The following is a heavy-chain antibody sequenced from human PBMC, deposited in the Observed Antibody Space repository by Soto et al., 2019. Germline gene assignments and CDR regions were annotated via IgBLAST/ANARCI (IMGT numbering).Heavy chain of an antibody. CDR3: AKDGKIAVAGGDDDFDI. Sequence: GGSLRLSCAASGFTFSSYAMSWVRQAPGKGLEWVSAISGSGGSTYYADSVKGRFTISRDNSKNTLYLQMNSLRAEDTAVYYCAKDGKIAVAGGDDDFDIWGQGTMVTVSS. CDR2: ISGSGGST. D-gene: IGHD6-19*01. J-gene: IGHJ3*02. CDR1: GFTFSSYA. V-gene: IGHV3-23*01.